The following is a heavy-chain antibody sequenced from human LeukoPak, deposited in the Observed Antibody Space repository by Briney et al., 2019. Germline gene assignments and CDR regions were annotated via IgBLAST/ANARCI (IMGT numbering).Heavy chain of an antibody. CDR1: GFTFTSSA. Sequence: ASVKVSCKASGFTFTSSAVQWVRQARGQRLEWIGWIVVGSGNTNYAQKFQERVTITRDMSTSTAYMELSSLRSEDTAVYYCAAPNSNYCSSTSCRGRDYYYYYYMDVWGKGTTVTVSS. CDR3: AAPNSNYCSSTSCRGRDYYYYYYMDV. CDR2: IVVGSGNT. D-gene: IGHD2-2*01. V-gene: IGHV1-58*01. J-gene: IGHJ6*03.